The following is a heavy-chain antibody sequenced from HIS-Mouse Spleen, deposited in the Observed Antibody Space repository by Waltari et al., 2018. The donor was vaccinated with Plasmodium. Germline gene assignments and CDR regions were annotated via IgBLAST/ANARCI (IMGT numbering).Heavy chain of an antibody. CDR2: ISWNSGSI. V-gene: IGHV3-9*01. J-gene: IGHJ4*02. CDR3: AKDRATAAAYYFDY. D-gene: IGHD6-13*01. Sequence: EVQLVESGGGLVQPGRSLRLSCAASGFTFDDYAMHWVRQAPGKGLEWVSGISWNSGSIGYADSVKGRFTSSRDNAKNSLYLQMNSLRAEDTALYYCAKDRATAAAYYFDYWGQGTLVTVSS. CDR1: GFTFDDYA.